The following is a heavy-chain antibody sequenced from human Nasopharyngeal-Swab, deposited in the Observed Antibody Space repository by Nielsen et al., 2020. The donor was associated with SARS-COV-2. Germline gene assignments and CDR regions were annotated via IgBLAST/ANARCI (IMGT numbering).Heavy chain of an antibody. V-gene: IGHV3-23*01. D-gene: IGHD6-19*01. J-gene: IGHJ4*02. CDR2: ISGSGGYT. CDR1: RFTFSRYG. Sequence: GESLKISCAASRFTFSRYGMSWVRQAPGKGLEWVSTISGSGGYTYYADSVKGRFTISRDNSKNTLYLQMNSLGVEDTAIYYCARGAFEYSSSWYDPYYFDYWGQGTLVTVSS. CDR3: ARGAFEYSSSWYDPYYFDY.